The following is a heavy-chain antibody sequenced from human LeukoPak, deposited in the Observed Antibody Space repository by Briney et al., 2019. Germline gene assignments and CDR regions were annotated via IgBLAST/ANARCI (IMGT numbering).Heavy chain of an antibody. CDR2: ISGSGGST. Sequence: GGSLRLSCAASGFTFSSYAMSWVRQAPGKGLEWVSAISGSGGSTYYADSVKGRFTISRDNSKNTLYLQMNSLRAEDTAVYYCARGMSIVVVPAALDYWGQGTLVTVSS. J-gene: IGHJ4*02. CDR3: ARGMSIVVVPAALDY. V-gene: IGHV3-23*01. CDR1: GFTFSSYA. D-gene: IGHD2-2*01.